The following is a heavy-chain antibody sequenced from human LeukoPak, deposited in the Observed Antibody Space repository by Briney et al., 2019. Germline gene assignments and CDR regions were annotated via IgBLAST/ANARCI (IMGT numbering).Heavy chain of an antibody. D-gene: IGHD1-26*01. J-gene: IGHJ5*02. CDR2: INPNSGGT. CDR3: ARSGPRSRNWFDP. CDR1: GYTFTGYY. V-gene: IGHV1-2*02. Sequence: ASVKVSCKASGYTFTGYYMHWVRQARGQGLEWMGWINPNSGGTNYAQKFQGRVTMTRDTSISTAYMELSRLRSDDTAVYYCARSGPRSRNWFDPWGQGTLVTVSS.